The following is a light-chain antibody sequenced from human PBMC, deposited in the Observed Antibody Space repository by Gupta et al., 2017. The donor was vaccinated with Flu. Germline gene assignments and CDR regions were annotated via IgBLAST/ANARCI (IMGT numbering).Light chain of an antibody. V-gene: IGKV3-15*01. CDR1: QSISSS. CDR2: GAS. Sequence: EIVMTQSPATLSVSLGERATLSCRASQSISSSLAWYQQKAGQAPRLLIYGASTRAAGVPARFSGSGSGTEFTLTITSRQSEDFAVYYCEQYNNWPPYRFGQGTKMEMK. CDR3: EQYNNWPPYR. J-gene: IGKJ2*03.